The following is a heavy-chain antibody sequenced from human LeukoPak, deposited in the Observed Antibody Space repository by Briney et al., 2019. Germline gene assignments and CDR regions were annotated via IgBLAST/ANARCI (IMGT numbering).Heavy chain of an antibody. J-gene: IGHJ6*02. D-gene: IGHD3-22*01. Sequence: ASVKVPCKASGYTFTSYAMHWVRQAPGQRLEWMGWINAGNGNTKYSQKFQGRVTITRDTSASTAYMELSSLRSEDTAVYYCAREFGEIVVVSPIHYYYGMDVWGQGTTVTVSS. CDR1: GYTFTSYA. CDR3: AREFGEIVVVSPIHYYYGMDV. CDR2: INAGNGNT. V-gene: IGHV1-3*01.